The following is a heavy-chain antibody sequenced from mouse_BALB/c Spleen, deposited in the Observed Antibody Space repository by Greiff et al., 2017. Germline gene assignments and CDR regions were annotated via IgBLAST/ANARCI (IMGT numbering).Heavy chain of an antibody. CDR3: ARHGGRYYFDY. V-gene: IGHV5-6*01. J-gene: IGHJ2*01. D-gene: IGHD1-1*02. CDR2: ISSGGSYT. CDR1: GFAFSSYD. Sequence: EVQLVESGGGLVKPGGSLKLSCAASGFAFSSYDMSWVRQTPEKRLEWVATISSGGSYTYYPDSVKGRFTISRDNAKNTLYLQMSSLKSEDTAMYYCARHGGRYYFDYWGQGTTLTVSS.